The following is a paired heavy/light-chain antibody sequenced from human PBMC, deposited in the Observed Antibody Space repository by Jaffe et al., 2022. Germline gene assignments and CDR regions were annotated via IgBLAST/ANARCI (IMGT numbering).Heavy chain of an antibody. V-gene: IGHV3-48*03. CDR3: ARDQYSGYDKDY. D-gene: IGHD5-12*01. CDR1: GFTFSSYE. J-gene: IGHJ4*02. CDR2: ISSSGSTI. Sequence: EVQLVESGGGLVQPGGSLRLSCAASGFTFSSYEMNWVRQAPGKGLEWVSYISSSGSTIYYADSVKGRFTISRDNAKNSLYLQMNSLRAEDTAVYYCARDQYSGYDKDYWGQGTLVTVSS.
Light chain of an antibody. Sequence: SYELTQPSSVSVSPGQTARITCSGDVLAKKYARWFQQKPGQAPVLVIYKDSERPSGIPERFSGSSSGTTVTLTISGAQVEDEADYYCYSAADNNLRVFGGGTKLTVL. J-gene: IGLJ3*02. V-gene: IGLV3-27*01. CDR3: YSAADNNLRV. CDR2: KDS. CDR1: VLAKKY.